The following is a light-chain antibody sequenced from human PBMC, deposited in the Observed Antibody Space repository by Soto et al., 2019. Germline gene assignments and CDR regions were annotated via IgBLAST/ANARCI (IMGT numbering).Light chain of an antibody. V-gene: IGKV3-15*01. CDR2: DAS. CDR3: QHYQHWPYT. J-gene: IGKJ2*01. Sequence: IVMTQSPVTLSVSPGERATLSCRASQNIHDHLAWYQQKPGQPPRLLIHDASTRAAGIPARFSGSGSGTEFTLTINSLQSEDFAVYYCQHYQHWPYTFGQGTKVDIK. CDR1: QNIHDH.